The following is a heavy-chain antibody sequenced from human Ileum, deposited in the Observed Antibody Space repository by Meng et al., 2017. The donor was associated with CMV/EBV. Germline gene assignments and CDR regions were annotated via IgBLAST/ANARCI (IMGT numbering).Heavy chain of an antibody. CDR3: VRSGGTLDY. D-gene: IGHD3-16*01. V-gene: IGHV3-74*01. CDR2: VTPDGTTT. Sequence: EVQLVESGGGLVQPGGSLRLACEASGFTLCNYWRQWVPQAPGGGLVWLSHVTPDGTTTAYADSVKDRFTISRDNAKNTLYLQMNGLRDEDTAVYYCVRSGGTLDYWGQGTLVTVSS. CDR1: GFTLCNYW. J-gene: IGHJ4*02.